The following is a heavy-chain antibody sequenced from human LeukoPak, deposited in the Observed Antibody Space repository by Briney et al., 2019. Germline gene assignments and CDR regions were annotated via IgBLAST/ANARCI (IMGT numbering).Heavy chain of an antibody. D-gene: IGHD1-26*01. CDR1: GDIFNSYS. Sequence: ASVTVSCKASGDIFNSYSISWVRQAPGQGLEWMGGIIPIFGSANYTQNFQGRVTFTTDQSTSTAYMELSSLSSEDTAVYYCARVGRSRGSLPNSYYYMDVWGKGTTVTVSS. CDR2: IIPIFGSA. V-gene: IGHV1-69*05. CDR3: ARVGRSRGSLPNSYYYMDV. J-gene: IGHJ6*03.